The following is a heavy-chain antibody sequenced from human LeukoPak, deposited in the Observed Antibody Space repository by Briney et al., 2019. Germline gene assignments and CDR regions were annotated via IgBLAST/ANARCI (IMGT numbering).Heavy chain of an antibody. Sequence: GGSLRLSCAVSGFTFSSYGMHWVRQAPDKGLEWVAVISYDGSNQYYADSVKGRFTISRDNSKNTLYLQMNSLRAEDTAVYYCARDDSGDRGAFDIWGQGTMVTVSS. CDR2: ISYDGSNQ. V-gene: IGHV3-30*03. CDR1: GFTFSSYG. D-gene: IGHD7-27*01. CDR3: ARDDSGDRGAFDI. J-gene: IGHJ3*02.